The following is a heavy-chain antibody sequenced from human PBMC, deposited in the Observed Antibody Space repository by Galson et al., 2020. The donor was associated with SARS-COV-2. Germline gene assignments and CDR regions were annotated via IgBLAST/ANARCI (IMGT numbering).Heavy chain of an antibody. Sequence: SVKVSCKASRGTFTSSDVNWVRQAPGQGLEWLGGFNHVCHRATYAQKFQGRVTITADEPTTTVYMELTSLRSDDTAVYFCVRGDVQTLDFWGQGTLVIVSS. CDR1: RGTFTSSD. V-gene: IGHV1-69*13. D-gene: IGHD2-21*01. J-gene: IGHJ4*02. CDR2: FNHVCHRA. CDR3: VRGDVQTLDF.